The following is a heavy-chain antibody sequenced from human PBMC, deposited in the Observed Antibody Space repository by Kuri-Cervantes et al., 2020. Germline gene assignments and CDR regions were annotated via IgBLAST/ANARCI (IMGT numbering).Heavy chain of an antibody. D-gene: IGHD5-18*01. CDR3: ARGSVLQLWFLFDY. CDR1: GFTFDDYA. J-gene: IGHJ4*02. CDR2: ISGSGGST. Sequence: ETLSLTCVASGFTFDDYAMHWVRQVPGKGLEWVSAISGSGGSTYYADSVKGRFTISRDNSKNTLYLQMNSLRAEDTAVYYCARGSVLQLWFLFDYWGQGTLVTVSS. V-gene: IGHV3-23*01.